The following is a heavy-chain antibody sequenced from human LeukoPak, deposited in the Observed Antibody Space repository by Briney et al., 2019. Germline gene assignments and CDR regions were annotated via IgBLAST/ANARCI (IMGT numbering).Heavy chain of an antibody. CDR1: GFTFSSYS. CDR3: ARDRRGVAAAGTDAFDI. Sequence: GGSLRLSCAASGFTFSSYSMNWVRQAPGKGLEWVSSISSSSSYIYYADSVKGRFTISRDNAKNSLYLQMNSLRAEDTAVYYCARDRRGVAAAGTDAFDIWGQGTMVTVSS. D-gene: IGHD6-13*01. CDR2: ISSSSSYI. J-gene: IGHJ3*02. V-gene: IGHV3-21*01.